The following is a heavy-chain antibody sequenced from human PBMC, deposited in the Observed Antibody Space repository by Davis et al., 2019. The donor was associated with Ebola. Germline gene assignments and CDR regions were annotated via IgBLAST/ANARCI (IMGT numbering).Heavy chain of an antibody. CDR3: ARDSDDYCFDY. V-gene: IGHV3-48*04. Sequence: GGSLRLSCAASGFTFSSHTMAWVRQAPGKGLEYVSYISSGSGTIYYADSVRGRFTISRDNSKNTLYLQMNSLRPEDTAVYYCARDSDDYCFDYWGQGTLVTVSS. J-gene: IGHJ4*02. CDR2: ISSGSGTI. CDR1: GFTFSSHT. D-gene: IGHD2-21*02.